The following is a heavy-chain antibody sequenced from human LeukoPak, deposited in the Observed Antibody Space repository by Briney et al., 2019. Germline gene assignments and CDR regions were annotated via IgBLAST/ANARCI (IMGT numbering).Heavy chain of an antibody. CDR2: ISSSSSTI. CDR1: GFTFSSYS. CDR3: ARAYYYGSSGYTASFQH. Sequence: TGGSLRLSCAASGFTFSSYSMNWVRQAPGKGLEWVSYISSSSSTIYYADSVKGRFTISRDNAKNSLYLQMNSLRAEDTAVYYCARAYYYGSSGYTASFQHWGQGTLVTVSS. D-gene: IGHD3-22*01. J-gene: IGHJ1*01. V-gene: IGHV3-48*01.